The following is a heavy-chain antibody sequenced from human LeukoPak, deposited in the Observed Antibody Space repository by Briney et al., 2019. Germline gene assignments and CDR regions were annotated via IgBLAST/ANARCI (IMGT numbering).Heavy chain of an antibody. Sequence: GGSLRLSCAASGFTFSSYAMSWVRQAPGEGLEWVSLISGSGGSTYYADSVKGRFTISRDNSKNTLYLQMNSLRAEDTAVYYCAKLVYSSSPGDYWGQGTLVTVSS. D-gene: IGHD6-6*01. V-gene: IGHV3-23*01. CDR2: ISGSGGST. J-gene: IGHJ4*02. CDR1: GFTFSSYA. CDR3: AKLVYSSSPGDY.